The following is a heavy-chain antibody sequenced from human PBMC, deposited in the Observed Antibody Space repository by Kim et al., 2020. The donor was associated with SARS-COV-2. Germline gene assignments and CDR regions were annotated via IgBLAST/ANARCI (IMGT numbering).Heavy chain of an antibody. CDR1: GGSFSGYY. D-gene: IGHD6-13*01. V-gene: IGHV4-34*01. Sequence: SETLSLTCAVYGGSFSGYYWSWIRQPPGKGLEWIGEINHSGSTNYNPSLKSRVTISVDTSKNQFSLKLSSVTAADTAVYYCARAGYSSSWYYVATYYYYGMDVWGQGNTVTVSS. CDR2: INHSGST. J-gene: IGHJ6*02. CDR3: ARAGYSSSWYYVATYYYYGMDV.